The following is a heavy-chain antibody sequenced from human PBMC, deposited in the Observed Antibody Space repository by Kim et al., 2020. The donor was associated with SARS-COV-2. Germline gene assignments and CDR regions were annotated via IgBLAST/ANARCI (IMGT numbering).Heavy chain of an antibody. D-gene: IGHD3-22*01. V-gene: IGHV3-21*01. J-gene: IGHJ6*02. CDR3: ARDQSLTMIGDV. Sequence: YYADSVKGRFTISRDNAKNSLYLQMNSLRAEDTAVYYCARDQSLTMIGDVWGQGTTVTVSS.